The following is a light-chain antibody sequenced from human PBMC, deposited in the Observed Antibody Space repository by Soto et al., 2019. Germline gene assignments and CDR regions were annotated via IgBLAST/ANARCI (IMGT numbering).Light chain of an antibody. V-gene: IGKV1-33*01. Sequence: DIRMTQSPSSLSASVGDRVTITGQASQDISNYLNWYQQKPGKAPKLLIYDASNLETGVPSRFSGSGSGTDFTFTISSLQPEDIATYYCQQYDNLPLTFGGGTKVEIK. CDR1: QDISNY. CDR2: DAS. J-gene: IGKJ4*01. CDR3: QQYDNLPLT.